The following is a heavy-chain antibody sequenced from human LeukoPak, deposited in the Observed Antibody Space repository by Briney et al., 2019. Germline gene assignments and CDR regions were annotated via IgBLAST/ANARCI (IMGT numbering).Heavy chain of an antibody. CDR3: AKENPLLRGTSLA. J-gene: IGHJ5*02. V-gene: IGHV4-34*01. CDR1: GGSFSGYY. CDR2: INHSGST. D-gene: IGHD2-2*01. Sequence: SETLSLTCAVYGGSFSGYYWSWIRQPPGKGLEWIGEINHSGSTNYNPSLKSRVTISVDTSKNQFSLKLSSVTAADTAVYYCAKENPLLRGTSLAWGQGTLVTVSS.